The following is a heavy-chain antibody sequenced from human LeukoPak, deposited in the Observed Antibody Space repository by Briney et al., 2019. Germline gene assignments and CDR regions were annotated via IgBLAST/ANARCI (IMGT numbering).Heavy chain of an antibody. CDR2: IYYSGST. J-gene: IGHJ3*02. V-gene: IGHV4-59*08. CDR1: GGSISSYY. D-gene: IGHD3-9*01. CDR3: ARHLYFDWLVEAFDI. Sequence: SETLSLTCTVSGGSISSYYWSWIRQPPGKGLEWIGYIYYSGSTNYNPSLKSRVTISVDTSKNQFSLKLSSVTAADTAVYYSARHLYFDWLVEAFDIWGQGTMVTVSS.